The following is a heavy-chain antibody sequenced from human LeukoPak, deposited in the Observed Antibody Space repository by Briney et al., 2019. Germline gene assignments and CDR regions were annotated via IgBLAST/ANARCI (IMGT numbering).Heavy chain of an antibody. Sequence: SETLSLTCTVSDGFITNHYWNWIRQPPGKGLEWIGYISDSGRTNYNPSLKSRVTISLDMSKNQFSLKLSSVTAADTAVYYCARATFLEWLKVKYYYYMDVWGKGTTVTVSS. J-gene: IGHJ6*03. V-gene: IGHV4-59*11. CDR3: ARATFLEWLKVKYYYYMDV. CDR2: ISDSGRT. CDR1: DGFITNHY. D-gene: IGHD3-3*02.